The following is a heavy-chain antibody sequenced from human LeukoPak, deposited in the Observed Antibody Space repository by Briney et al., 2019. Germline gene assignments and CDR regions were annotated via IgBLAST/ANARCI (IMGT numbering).Heavy chain of an antibody. CDR3: TRVGEWERPPSDY. CDR2: IRSKAYGGTT. CDR1: GFTFGDYA. V-gene: IGHV3-49*03. D-gene: IGHD1-26*01. Sequence: GGSLRLSCTASGFTFGDYAMSWFRQAPGKGLEWVGFIRSKAYGGTTEYAASVKGRFIISRDDSKSIAYLQMNSLKTEDTAVYYCTRVGEWERPPSDYWGQGTLLTVSS. J-gene: IGHJ4*02.